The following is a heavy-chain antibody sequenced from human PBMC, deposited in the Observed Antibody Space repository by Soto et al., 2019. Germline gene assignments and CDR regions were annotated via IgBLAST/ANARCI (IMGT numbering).Heavy chain of an antibody. CDR2: IYHSGST. V-gene: IGHV4-38-2*01. D-gene: IGHD4-17*01. J-gene: IGHJ5*02. Sequence: SETLSLTCAVSGYSISSGYYWGWIRQPPGKGLEWIASIYHSGSTYYNPSLKSRATISVDTSKNQFSLKLSSVTAADTAVYYCARGAATVTPGWFDPWGQGTLVTVSS. CDR3: ARGAATVTPGWFDP. CDR1: GYSISSGYY.